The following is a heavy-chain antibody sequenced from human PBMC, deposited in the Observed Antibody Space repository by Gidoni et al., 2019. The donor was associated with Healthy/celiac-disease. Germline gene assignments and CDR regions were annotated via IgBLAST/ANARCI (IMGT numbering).Heavy chain of an antibody. CDR1: GFTFSSYS. CDR2: ISSSSSTI. J-gene: IGHJ6*02. Sequence: EVQLVESGGGLVQPGGSLRLSCASSGFTFSSYSINWVRQAPVKGLEWVSYISSSSSTIYYADSVKGRFTISRDNAKNSLYLKMNSLRAEDTAVYYCARAQYSSSKPYYYGMDVWGQGTTVTVSS. CDR3: ARAQYSSSKPYYYGMDV. V-gene: IGHV3-48*04. D-gene: IGHD6-6*01.